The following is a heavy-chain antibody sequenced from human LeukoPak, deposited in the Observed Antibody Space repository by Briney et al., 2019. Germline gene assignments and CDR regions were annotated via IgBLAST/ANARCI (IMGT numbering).Heavy chain of an antibody. D-gene: IGHD3-10*01. CDR2: ISSNGGST. Sequence: PGGSLRLSCAASGFTFSSYSMNWVRQAPGKGLEYVSAISSNGGSTYYANSVKGRFTISRDNSKNTLYLQMGSLRAEDMAVYYCARDLVGYYGSGSYQLDYWGQGTLVTVSS. V-gene: IGHV3-64*01. J-gene: IGHJ4*02. CDR3: ARDLVGYYGSGSYQLDY. CDR1: GFTFSSYS.